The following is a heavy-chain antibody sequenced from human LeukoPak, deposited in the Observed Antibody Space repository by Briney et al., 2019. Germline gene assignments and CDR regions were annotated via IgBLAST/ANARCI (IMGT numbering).Heavy chain of an antibody. Sequence: GGSLRLSCAASGFTVSRYDMHWVRQATGKGLEWVSAIGTAGDTYYPGSVKGRFTISRENAKNSLYLQMNSLRAGDTAVYYCAREVAVAGQGVAFHTGGRGTMVTVSS. D-gene: IGHD6-19*01. V-gene: IGHV3-13*04. J-gene: IGHJ3*02. CDR2: IGTAGDT. CDR1: GFTVSRYD. CDR3: AREVAVAGQGVAFHT.